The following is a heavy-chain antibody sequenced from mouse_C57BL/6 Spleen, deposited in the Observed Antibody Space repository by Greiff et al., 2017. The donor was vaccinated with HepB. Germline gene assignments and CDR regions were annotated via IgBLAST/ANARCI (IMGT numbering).Heavy chain of an antibody. D-gene: IGHD1-1*01. CDR3: ARGVNYYGSSYAAY. Sequence: EVQLQQSGPELMKPGASVKISCKASGYTFTDYYMNWVKQSHGKSLEWIGDINPNNGGTSYNQKFKGKATLTVDKSSSTAYMELRSLTSEDSAVYYCARGVNYYGSSYAAYWGQGTLVTVSA. CDR1: GYTFTDYY. J-gene: IGHJ3*01. CDR2: INPNNGGT. V-gene: IGHV1-26*01.